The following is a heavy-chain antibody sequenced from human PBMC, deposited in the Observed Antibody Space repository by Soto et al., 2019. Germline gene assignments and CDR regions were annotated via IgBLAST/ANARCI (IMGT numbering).Heavy chain of an antibody. CDR2: IYYSGST. CDR3: AKQESY. CDR1: GGSINSSSYF. Sequence: PSETLSLTCSVSGGSINSSSYFWGWVRQPPGKGLEWIGSIYYSGSTYYNPSLRSRVTISVDTSKNQFSLKLSSVTAADTAVYYRAKQESYCAQGALVTGSS. V-gene: IGHV4-39*01. J-gene: IGHJ4*02. D-gene: IGHD3-10*01.